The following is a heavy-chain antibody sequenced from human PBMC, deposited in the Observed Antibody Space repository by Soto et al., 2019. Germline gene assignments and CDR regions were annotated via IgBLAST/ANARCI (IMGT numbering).Heavy chain of an antibody. D-gene: IGHD1-26*01. J-gene: IGHJ4*02. CDR2: INTDNGDT. CDR1: GYFFSDYA. Sequence: QVQLVQSGAEVKMPGASVKISCKTSGYFFSDYAVHWVRQAPGQWLEWMGWINTDNGDTKFSRKFQGRVTITRDTSATPTYMDLTSLTTEDTAVYYCTRGGRHADSDGSYRHFDYWGQGTLVTVSS. V-gene: IGHV1-3*04. CDR3: TRGGRHADSDGSYRHFDY.